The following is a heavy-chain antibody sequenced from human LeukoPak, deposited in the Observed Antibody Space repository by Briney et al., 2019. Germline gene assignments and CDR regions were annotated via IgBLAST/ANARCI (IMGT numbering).Heavy chain of an antibody. D-gene: IGHD6-13*01. CDR3: ASSKGIAAAGTRFDY. Sequence: GASVKVSCKASGYTFTGYYMHWVRQAPGQGLEWMGWINPNSGGTNYAQKFQGRVTMTRDTSISTAYMELSRLSSDDTAVYYCASSKGIAAAGTRFDYWGQGTLVTVSS. J-gene: IGHJ4*02. CDR2: INPNSGGT. V-gene: IGHV1-2*02. CDR1: GYTFTGYY.